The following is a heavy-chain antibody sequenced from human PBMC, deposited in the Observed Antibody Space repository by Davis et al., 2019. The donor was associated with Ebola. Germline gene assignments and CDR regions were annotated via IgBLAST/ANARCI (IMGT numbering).Heavy chain of an antibody. Sequence: GESLKISCAASGFTFSSYWMHWVRHAPGKGLVWVSRINSDGSSTSYADSVKGRFTISRDNAKNSLYLQMNSLRDEDTAVYYCARADYGSGSSYGMDVWGKGTTVTVSS. V-gene: IGHV3-74*01. CDR3: ARADYGSGSSYGMDV. J-gene: IGHJ6*04. D-gene: IGHD3-10*01. CDR1: GFTFSSYW. CDR2: INSDGSST.